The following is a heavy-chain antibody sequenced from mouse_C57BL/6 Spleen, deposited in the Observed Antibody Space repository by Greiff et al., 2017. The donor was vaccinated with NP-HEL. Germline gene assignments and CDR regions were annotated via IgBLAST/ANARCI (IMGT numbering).Heavy chain of an antibody. CDR3: AITTVVSTQYFDV. CDR2: IYPRSGNT. CDR1: GYTFTSYG. J-gene: IGHJ1*03. V-gene: IGHV1-81*01. Sequence: VQLQQSGAELARPGASVKLSCKASGYTFTSYGISWVKQRTGQGLEWIGEIYPRSGNTYYNEKFKGKATLTADKSSSTAYIELRSLTSEDSAVYFCAITTVVSTQYFDVWGTGTTVTVSS. D-gene: IGHD1-1*01.